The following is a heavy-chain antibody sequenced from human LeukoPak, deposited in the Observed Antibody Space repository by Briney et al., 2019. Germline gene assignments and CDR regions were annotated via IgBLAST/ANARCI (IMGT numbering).Heavy chain of an antibody. Sequence: GGSLRLSCAASGFTFSSYEMNWVRQAPGKGLEWVSYISSSGRTIYYADSVKGRFTISRDNAKNSLYLQMNSLRAEDTVVYYCARDGAYCSSTSCQPGLFDYWGQGTLVTVSS. D-gene: IGHD2-2*01. V-gene: IGHV3-48*03. CDR2: ISSSGRTI. CDR1: GFTFSSYE. CDR3: ARDGAYCSSTSCQPGLFDY. J-gene: IGHJ4*02.